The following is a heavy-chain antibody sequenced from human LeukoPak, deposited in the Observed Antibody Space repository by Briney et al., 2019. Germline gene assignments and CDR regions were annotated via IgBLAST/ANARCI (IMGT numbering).Heavy chain of an antibody. D-gene: IGHD4-17*01. Sequence: SETLSLTCTVSGGSISSYYWSWIRQPPGKGLEWIGYIYYSGSTNYNPSIKSRVTISVDTSKNQFSLKLSSVTAADTAVYYCARGGETTVTGDFDYYYYGMDVWGQGTTVTVSS. CDR3: ARGGETTVTGDFDYYYYGMDV. CDR2: IYYSGST. CDR1: GGSISSYY. V-gene: IGHV4-59*01. J-gene: IGHJ6*02.